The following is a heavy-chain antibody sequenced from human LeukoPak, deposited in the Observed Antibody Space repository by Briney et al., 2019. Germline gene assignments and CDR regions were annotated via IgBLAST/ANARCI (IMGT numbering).Heavy chain of an antibody. CDR1: GITFNTYW. Sequence: GGSLRLSYAASGITFNTYWISWVRQAPGKGLEWLATINQDGGEKYYVDSVKGRFTISRDNAKNSLSLQMNSLRAEDTAVYYCTTFYTRLTDYWGQGTLVTVSS. J-gene: IGHJ4*02. CDR2: INQDGGEK. CDR3: TTFYTRLTDY. D-gene: IGHD2/OR15-2a*01. V-gene: IGHV3-7*05.